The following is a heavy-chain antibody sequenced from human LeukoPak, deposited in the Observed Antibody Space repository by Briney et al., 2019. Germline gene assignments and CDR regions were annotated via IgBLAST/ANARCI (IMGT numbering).Heavy chain of an antibody. Sequence: PSETLPLTCTVSGASITSYSWSWIRQPPGKGLEWIGYIHYSGSTNYNPSLKSRVTISVDTSKNQFSLKLSSVTAADTAVYYCARGSGWYLPWGQGTLVTVSS. CDR1: GASITSYS. J-gene: IGHJ5*02. D-gene: IGHD6-19*01. CDR3: ARGSGWYLP. CDR2: IHYSGST. V-gene: IGHV4-59*01.